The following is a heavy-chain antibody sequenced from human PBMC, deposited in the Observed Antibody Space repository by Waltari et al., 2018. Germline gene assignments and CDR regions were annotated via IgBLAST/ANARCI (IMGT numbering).Heavy chain of an antibody. D-gene: IGHD1-26*01. CDR2: SNPNSGGT. CDR1: GYTFTGYQ. Sequence: QVHLVQSGAEVKKPGASVKVSCKASGYTFTGYQMHWVRQAPGQGLEWMGWSNPNSGGTKYAQIVKGRVTITRDTSIRTAYMALSRLRSDDTAVYYCARDLVVGSGDYWGQGTLVTVSS. J-gene: IGHJ4*02. V-gene: IGHV1-2*02. CDR3: ARDLVVGSGDY.